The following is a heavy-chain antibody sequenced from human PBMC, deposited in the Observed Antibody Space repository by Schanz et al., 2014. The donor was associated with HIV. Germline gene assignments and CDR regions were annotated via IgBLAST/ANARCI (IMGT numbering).Heavy chain of an antibody. J-gene: IGHJ6*02. Sequence: QVQLVESGGGVVQPGRSLRLSCAASGFTFSNYGIHWVRQAPGKGLEWVAEISYDGTNKKFVDSVKGRFTISRDNSKNTLYLQMKSLRPEDTAVYYCAKDRNHYDSRYRGKGNYYYYYGMDVWGQGTTVTVSS. CDR1: GFTFSNYG. CDR3: AKDRNHYDSRYRGKGNYYYYYGMDV. D-gene: IGHD3-22*01. V-gene: IGHV3-30*18. CDR2: ISYDGTNK.